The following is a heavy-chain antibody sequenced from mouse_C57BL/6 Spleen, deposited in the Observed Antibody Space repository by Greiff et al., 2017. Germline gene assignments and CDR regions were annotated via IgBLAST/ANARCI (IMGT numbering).Heavy chain of an antibody. Sequence: QVQLQQPGAELVKPGASVKISCKASGYTFTSYWITWVKQRPGQGLEWIGDIYPGSGSTNYNKKFKSKATLTVDTSSSTAYMQLSSLTSEDSAVYYCARSYYGSSYSYWGQGTTLTVSS. D-gene: IGHD1-1*01. CDR3: ARSYYGSSYSY. CDR1: GYTFTSYW. J-gene: IGHJ2*01. CDR2: IYPGSGST. V-gene: IGHV1-55*01.